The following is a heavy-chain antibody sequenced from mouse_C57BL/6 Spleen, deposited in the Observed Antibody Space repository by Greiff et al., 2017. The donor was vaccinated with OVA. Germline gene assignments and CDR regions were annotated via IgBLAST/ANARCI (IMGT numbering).Heavy chain of an antibody. CDR2: IWSDGST. V-gene: IGHV2-6*03. D-gene: IGHD1-1*01. Sequence: QVQLQESGPGLVAPSQSLSITCTVSGFSLTSYGVHWVRQPPGKGLEWLVVIWSDGSTTNNTAHKTRKSISKDNSKSQVFLKMNSLQTDDTAMYDCASQTSYYYGSSYEAMDYWGQGTSVTVSS. J-gene: IGHJ4*01. CDR1: GFSLTSYG. CDR3: ASQTSYYYGSSYEAMDY.